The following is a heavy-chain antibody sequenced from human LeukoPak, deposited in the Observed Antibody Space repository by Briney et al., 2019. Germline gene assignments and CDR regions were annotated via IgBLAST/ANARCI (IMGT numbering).Heavy chain of an antibody. CDR2: MNPNSGNT. CDR3: ARGGSPIFGVVTYDY. V-gene: IGHV1-8*01. CDR1: GYTFTSYD. J-gene: IGHJ4*02. D-gene: IGHD3-3*01. Sequence: ASVTVSCKASGYTFTSYDINWVRQATAQGLEWMGWMNPNSGNTGYAQKFQGRVTMTRNTSISTAYMELSSLRSEDTAVYYCARGGSPIFGVVTYDYWGQGTLVTVSS.